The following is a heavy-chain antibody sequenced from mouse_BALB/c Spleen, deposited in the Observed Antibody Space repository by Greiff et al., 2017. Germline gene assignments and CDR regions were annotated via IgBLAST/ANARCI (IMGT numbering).Heavy chain of an antibody. V-gene: IGHV3-2*02. D-gene: IGHD5-5*01. Sequence: EVKLVESGPGLVKPSQSLSLTCTVTGYSITSDYAWNWIRQFPGNKLEWMGYISYSGSTSYNPSLKSRISITRDTSKNQFFLQLNSVTTEDTATYYCAFYLYAMDYWGQGTSVTVSS. CDR1: GYSITSDYA. CDR2: ISYSGST. J-gene: IGHJ4*01. CDR3: AFYLYAMDY.